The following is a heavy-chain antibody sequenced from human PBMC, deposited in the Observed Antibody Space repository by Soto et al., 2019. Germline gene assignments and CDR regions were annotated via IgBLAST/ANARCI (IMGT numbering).Heavy chain of an antibody. CDR2: IYHSGPS. V-gene: IGHV4-30-2*01. J-gene: IGHJ4*02. CDR3: GRARGYIDS. Sequence: SQTLSLTCAVSGGSIISGGYSWSWIRQPPGKGLEWIGYIYHSGPSYYNPSLKSRVTMSVDRSKNQFSLNLNSVTAADTAVYYCGRARGYIDSWGQGTLVTVSS. CDR1: GGSIISGGYS.